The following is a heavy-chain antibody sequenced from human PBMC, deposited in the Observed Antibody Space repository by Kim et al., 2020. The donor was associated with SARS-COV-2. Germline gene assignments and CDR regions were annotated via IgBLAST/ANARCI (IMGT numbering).Heavy chain of an antibody. V-gene: IGHV3-74*01. J-gene: IGHJ4*02. CDR3: ARGHLGELSSNDY. Sequence: YADSVKGRFTISSDNAKNTLYLQMNRLRAEDTAVYYCARGHLGELSSNDYWGQGTLVTVSS. D-gene: IGHD3-16*02.